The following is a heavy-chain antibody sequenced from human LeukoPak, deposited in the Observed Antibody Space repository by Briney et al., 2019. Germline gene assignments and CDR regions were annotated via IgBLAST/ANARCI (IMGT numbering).Heavy chain of an antibody. Sequence: SETLSLTCVVSGGSVSGYYWGWIRQPPGRGLEWIGYVYYSGSTNYNPSFKSRITISVDTSRNQFSLQLSSVTAADTAVYYCASTYTNPLYSYGPDYWGQGTLVTVSS. CDR2: VYYSGST. D-gene: IGHD5-18*01. CDR1: GGSVSGYY. J-gene: IGHJ4*02. CDR3: ASTYTNPLYSYGPDY. V-gene: IGHV4-59*02.